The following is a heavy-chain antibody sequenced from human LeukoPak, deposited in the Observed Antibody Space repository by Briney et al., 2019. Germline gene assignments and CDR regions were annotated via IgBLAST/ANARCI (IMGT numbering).Heavy chain of an antibody. CDR1: GYTFTSYY. CDR2: INPSGGST. D-gene: IGHD3-22*01. Sequence: ASVKVSCTASGYTFTSYYMHWVRQAPGQGLEWMGIINPSGGSTSYAQKFQGRVTMTRDMSTSTVYMELSSLRSEDTAVYYCARGGYSKGLDYWGQGTLVTVSS. CDR3: ARGGYSKGLDY. V-gene: IGHV1-46*01. J-gene: IGHJ4*02.